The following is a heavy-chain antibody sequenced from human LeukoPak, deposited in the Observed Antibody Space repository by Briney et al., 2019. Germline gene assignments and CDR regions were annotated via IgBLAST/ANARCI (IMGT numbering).Heavy chain of an antibody. J-gene: IGHJ3*02. V-gene: IGHV4-59*08. CDR2: IYYSGST. D-gene: IGHD6-6*01. Sequence: PSETLSLTCTVSGGSINNYYWSWIRLPPGKGLEWIGYIYYSGSTNYNPSLKSRVTISVDTSKNQFSLKLSSVTAADTAVYYCARPPGSSSSGSRSPGDDAFDIWGQGTMVTVSS. CDR3: ARPPGSSSSGSRSPGDDAFDI. CDR1: GGSINNYY.